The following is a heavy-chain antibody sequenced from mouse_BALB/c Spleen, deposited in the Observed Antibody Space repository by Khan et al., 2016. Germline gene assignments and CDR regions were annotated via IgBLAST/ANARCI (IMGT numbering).Heavy chain of an antibody. D-gene: IGHD4-1*01. CDR3: AGELGWFAY. CDR2: ISYSGST. V-gene: IGHV3-2*02. J-gene: IGHJ3*01. Sequence: VQLKESGPGLVKPSQSLSLTCTVTGYSITSDYAWNWIRQFPGNKLEWMGYISYSGSTSYNPSLKSRISITRDTSKNQFFLRLNSVTTEDTATCYCAGELGWFAYWGQGTLVTVSA. CDR1: GYSITSDYA.